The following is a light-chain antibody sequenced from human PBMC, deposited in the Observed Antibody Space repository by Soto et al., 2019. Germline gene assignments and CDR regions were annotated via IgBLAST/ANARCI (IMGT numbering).Light chain of an antibody. CDR2: DVS. Sequence: QSALTQPASMSGSPGQSVTISCAGTSSDIGGYNYVSWYQHHPGTAPKLIIYDVSSRPSGVSHRFSASKSGNTASLTISGLQAEDEADYYCSSFSFASPRFGTGPKVTVL. CDR1: SSDIGGYNY. V-gene: IGLV2-14*01. J-gene: IGLJ1*01. CDR3: SSFSFASPR.